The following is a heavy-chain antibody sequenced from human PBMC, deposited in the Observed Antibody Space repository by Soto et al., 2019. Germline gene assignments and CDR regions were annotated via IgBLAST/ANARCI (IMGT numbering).Heavy chain of an antibody. CDR2: IIPILGIA. J-gene: IGHJ4*01. CDR1: GGTFSSYT. V-gene: IGHV1-69*02. D-gene: IGHD3-3*01. CDR3: ARGKFLEWLLPPSDFDY. Sequence: QVQLVQSGAEVKKPGSSVKVSCKASGGTFSSYTISWVRQAPGQGLEWMGRIIPILGIANYAQKFQGRVTITADKSTSTAYMELSSLRSEDTAVYYCARGKFLEWLLPPSDFDYWGHGTLVTVSS.